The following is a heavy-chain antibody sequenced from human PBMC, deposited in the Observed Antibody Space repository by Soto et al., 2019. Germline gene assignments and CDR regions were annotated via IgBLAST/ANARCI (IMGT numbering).Heavy chain of an antibody. V-gene: IGHV4-34*01. CDR1: GGSFSGYY. J-gene: IGHJ4*02. Sequence: QVQLKQWGAGLLKPSETLSLTCAVYGGSFSGYYWNWIRQPPGKGLEWIGEINHSGSTNYNPSLKRRVTISIDTSKNQFSLKLSSVTAADTAVYYCGGGFDHWGQGTLVTVSS. CDR3: GGGFDH. CDR2: INHSGST.